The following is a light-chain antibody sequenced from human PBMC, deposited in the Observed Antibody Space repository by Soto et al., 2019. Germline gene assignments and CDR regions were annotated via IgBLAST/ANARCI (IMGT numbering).Light chain of an antibody. J-gene: IGLJ2*01. CDR3: ISYTMSSTLYVV. V-gene: IGLV2-14*03. CDR1: SSDVGGYNY. CDR2: DVS. Sequence: QSALTQPASVSGSPGQSITISCTGTSSDVGGYNYVSWYQQHPGKAPKLMIYDVSNRPSGVSNRFSGSKSGNTASLTISGLQAEDEADYYCISYTMSSTLYVVFAGGTKLTVL.